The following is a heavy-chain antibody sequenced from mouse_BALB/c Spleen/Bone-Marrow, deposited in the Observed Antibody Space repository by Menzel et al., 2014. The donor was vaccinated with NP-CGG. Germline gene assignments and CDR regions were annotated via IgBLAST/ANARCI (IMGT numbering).Heavy chain of an antibody. CDR1: GFSFTGYT. Sequence: VPLQQSGPALFLPFGSMMISCKAFGFSFTGYTMNWVKQSHGKNLEWIGLINPYNGGTSYNLNFKGKATLTVDKSFSTAYMELLSLTSEDSAVYYCARADYYFDYWGQGTTLTV. CDR3: ARADYYFDY. J-gene: IGHJ2*01. V-gene: IGHV1-18*01. CDR2: INPYNGGT.